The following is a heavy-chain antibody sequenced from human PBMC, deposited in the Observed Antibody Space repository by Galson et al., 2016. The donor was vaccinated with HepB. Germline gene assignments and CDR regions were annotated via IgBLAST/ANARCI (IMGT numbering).Heavy chain of an antibody. J-gene: IGHJ4*02. D-gene: IGHD1-1*01. CDR1: GCTFTSYG. Sequence: SVKVSCKASGCTFTSYGISWVRQAPGQGLEWMGWISTYSGNTNYGKRLQGRVTMTTDTSTSTAYMELRSLRSDDTAVYYCARDADWNLDYWGQGTLVTVSS. V-gene: IGHV1-18*01. CDR2: ISTYSGNT. CDR3: ARDADWNLDY.